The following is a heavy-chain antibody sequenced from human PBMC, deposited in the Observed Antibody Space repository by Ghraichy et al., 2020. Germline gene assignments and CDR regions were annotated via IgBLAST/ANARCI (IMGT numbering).Heavy chain of an antibody. Sequence: ASVKVSCKASGYTFTGYYMHWVRQAPGQGLEWMGWINPNSGGTNYAQKFQGRVTMTRDTSISTAYMELSRLRSDDTAVYYCAAVRGNPDPYCSSTSCYGYYDFWSGYYRANWYFDLWGRGTLVTVSS. CDR3: AAVRGNPDPYCSSTSCYGYYDFWSGYYRANWYFDL. CDR1: GYTFTGYY. D-gene: IGHD3-3*01. CDR2: INPNSGGT. J-gene: IGHJ2*01. V-gene: IGHV1-2*02.